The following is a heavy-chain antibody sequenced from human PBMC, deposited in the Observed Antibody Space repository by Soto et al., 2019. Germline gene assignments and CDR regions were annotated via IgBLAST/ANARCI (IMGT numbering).Heavy chain of an antibody. D-gene: IGHD1-7*01. J-gene: IGHJ4*02. CDR3: AKDLDPITATTFDF. Sequence: EVHLLESGGGLVQPGGSLRLSCVASKFPFTDFAMNWDRQAPGKGLEWVSAVSGRGDTTYYADSVNGRFTISRDNSQNIVFLQMHSLRAEDTGVYYCAKDLDPITATTFDFWGQGTLVTVSS. CDR2: VSGRGDTT. CDR1: KFPFTDFA. V-gene: IGHV3-23*01.